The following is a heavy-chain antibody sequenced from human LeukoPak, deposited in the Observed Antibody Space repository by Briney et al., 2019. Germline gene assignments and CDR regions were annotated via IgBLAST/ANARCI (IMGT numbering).Heavy chain of an antibody. CDR2: ISASGGST. CDR3: ARLPTFYYDSSHYHYDY. CDR1: GFTFSSSA. J-gene: IGHJ4*02. D-gene: IGHD3-22*01. Sequence: GGSLRLSCAASGFTFSSSAMSWVRQVPGKGLEWVSGISASGGSTSYADSVKGRFTISRDKSKNTLYLQMNSLRAEDTAVYYCARLPTFYYDSSHYHYDYWGQGTLVTVSS. V-gene: IGHV3-23*01.